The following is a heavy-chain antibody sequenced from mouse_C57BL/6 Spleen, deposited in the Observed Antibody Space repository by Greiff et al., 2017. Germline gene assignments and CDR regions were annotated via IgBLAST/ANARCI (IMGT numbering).Heavy chain of an antibody. D-gene: IGHD1-1*01. CDR3: ARDLEDYYGSSYVGYFDV. V-gene: IGHV3-6*01. CDR2: ISYDGSN. Sequence: EVKLMESGPGLVKPSQSLSLTCSVTGYSITSGYYWNWIRQFPGNKLEWMGYISYDGSNNYNPSLKNRISITRDTSKNQFFLKLNSVTTEDTATYYCARDLEDYYGSSYVGYFDVWGTGTTVTVSS. J-gene: IGHJ1*03. CDR1: GYSITSGYY.